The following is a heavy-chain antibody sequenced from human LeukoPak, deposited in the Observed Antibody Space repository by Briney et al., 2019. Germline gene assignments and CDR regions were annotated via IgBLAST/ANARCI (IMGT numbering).Heavy chain of an antibody. CDR2: INHSGST. J-gene: IGHJ6*03. V-gene: IGHV4-34*01. D-gene: IGHD2-2*01. Sequence: SETLSLTCAVYGGSFSGYHWSWIRQPPGKGLEWIGEINHSGSTNYNPSLKSRVTISVDTSKNQFSLKLSSVTAADTAVYYCAREIKRRNCSSTSCYYYYYYMDVWGKGTTVTVSS. CDR3: AREIKRRNCSSTSCYYYYYYMDV. CDR1: GGSFSGYH.